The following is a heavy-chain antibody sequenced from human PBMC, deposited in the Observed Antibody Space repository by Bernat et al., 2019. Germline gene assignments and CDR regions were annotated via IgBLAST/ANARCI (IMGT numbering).Heavy chain of an antibody. Sequence: EVQLVESGGGFVQPGGSLRLSCAASGFTFSTSYMYWVRQAPGKGLLSVSRINVDGRSIHYADSVKGRFTISRDNARNTLYLQMSSLRAEDTAVYYCAKMGDFDSSGYYGYIHHWGPGTLVTVSS. J-gene: IGHJ1*01. CDR1: GFTFSTSY. CDR3: AKMGDFDSSGYYGYIHH. V-gene: IGHV3-74*01. CDR2: INVDGRSI. D-gene: IGHD3-22*01.